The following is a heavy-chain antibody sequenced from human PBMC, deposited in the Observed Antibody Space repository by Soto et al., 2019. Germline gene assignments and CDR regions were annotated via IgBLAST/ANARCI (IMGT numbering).Heavy chain of an antibody. V-gene: IGHV4-34*01. J-gene: IGHJ4*02. CDR1: GGSFSGYY. D-gene: IGHD2-15*01. CDR3: ARGRSSVVAAITFDY. CDR2: INHSGST. Sequence: PSETLSLTCAVYGGSFSGYYWSWIRQPPGKGLEWIGEINHSGSTNYNPSLKSRVTISVDTSKNQFSLKLSSVTAADTAVYYCARGRSSVVAAITFDYWGQGTLVTVSS.